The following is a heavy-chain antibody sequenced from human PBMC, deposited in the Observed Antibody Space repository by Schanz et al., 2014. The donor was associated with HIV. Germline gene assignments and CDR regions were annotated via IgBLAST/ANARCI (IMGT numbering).Heavy chain of an antibody. CDR3: ARGDGGYWYYFDY. V-gene: IGHV3-33*01. CDR1: GFTFSSYG. J-gene: IGHJ4*02. D-gene: IGHD5-12*01. CDR2: IWYDGSNK. Sequence: VQLLESGGGVVQPGRSLRLSCAASGFTFSSYGMHWVRQAPGKGLEWVEVIWYDGSNKYYADSVKGRFTISRDNSKNTVYLQMTGLRAEDTAIYYCARGDGGYWYYFDYWGQGTLVTVSP.